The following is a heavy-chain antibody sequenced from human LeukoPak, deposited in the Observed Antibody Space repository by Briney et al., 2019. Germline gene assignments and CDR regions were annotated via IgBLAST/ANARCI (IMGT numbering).Heavy chain of an antibody. CDR3: ASLPLGIAAAGTDY. CDR1: GGTFSSYS. CDR2: IIPILGIA. V-gene: IGHV1-69*02. D-gene: IGHD6-13*01. J-gene: IGHJ4*02. Sequence: ASVKVSCKASGGTFSSYSISWVRQAPGQGLEWMGRIIPILGIANYAQKFQGRVTITADKSTSTAYMELNSLRSEDTAVYYCASLPLGIAAAGTDYWGQGTLVTVSS.